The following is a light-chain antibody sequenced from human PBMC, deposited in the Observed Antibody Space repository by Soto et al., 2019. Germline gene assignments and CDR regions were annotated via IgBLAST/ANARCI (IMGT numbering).Light chain of an antibody. CDR3: QQYNNWPPWT. CDR1: ESVSIS. V-gene: IGKV3D-15*01. Sequence: EVVLNQSPATLSVSPMELATLSFMASESVSISLAWYQHKPGQPPRLLIHGASTRASGVPPRFSGSGSGTDFSLTISRLDPEDFAVYYCQQYNNWPPWTFGQGTKVDIK. J-gene: IGKJ1*01. CDR2: GAS.